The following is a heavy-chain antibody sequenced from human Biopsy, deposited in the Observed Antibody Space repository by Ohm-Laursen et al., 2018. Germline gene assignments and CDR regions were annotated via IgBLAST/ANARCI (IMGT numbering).Heavy chain of an antibody. Sequence: SETLSLTCTVSGGSIGGFFWSWIRQPPGKGLEGIGCIYYSGSTNYNPSLRSRVTISVDRSKNQFSLELSSVTAADTAVYYCARVGAGAPSIDYFDYWGQGALVTVSS. CDR3: ARVGAGAPSIDYFDY. CDR1: GGSIGGFF. J-gene: IGHJ4*02. D-gene: IGHD1-26*01. CDR2: IYYSGST. V-gene: IGHV4-59*01.